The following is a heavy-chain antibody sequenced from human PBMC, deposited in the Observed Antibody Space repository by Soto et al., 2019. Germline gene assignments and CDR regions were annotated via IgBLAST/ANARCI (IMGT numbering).Heavy chain of an antibody. D-gene: IGHD2-15*01. CDR1: GYKFTTYC. CDR2: IHPSGDT. Sequence: QVQLVQSGAELKKPGASVKVACKASGYKFTTYCIHWVRQAPGQGLEWMGMIHPSGDTGYAQKFRGRVTMTIDTFTTTAYMELRNLTSEDTAVYVSVRGYCTTSPCSGDFQFCGQGTLVSVSS. J-gene: IGHJ1*01. CDR3: VRGYCTTSPCSGDFQF. V-gene: IGHV1-46*01.